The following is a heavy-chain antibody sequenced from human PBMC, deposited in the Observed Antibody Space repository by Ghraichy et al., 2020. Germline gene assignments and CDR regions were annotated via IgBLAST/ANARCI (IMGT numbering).Heavy chain of an antibody. Sequence: SETRSLTCTVSGGSISSSSYYWGWIRQPPGKGLEWIGSIYYSGSTYYNPSLKSRVTISVDTSKNQFSLKLSSVTAADTAVYYCATTTGWGYSYGYFSRPYYFDYWGQGTLVTVSS. J-gene: IGHJ4*02. CDR1: GGSISSSSYY. D-gene: IGHD5-18*01. CDR2: IYYSGST. V-gene: IGHV4-39*01. CDR3: ATTTGWGYSYGYFSRPYYFDY.